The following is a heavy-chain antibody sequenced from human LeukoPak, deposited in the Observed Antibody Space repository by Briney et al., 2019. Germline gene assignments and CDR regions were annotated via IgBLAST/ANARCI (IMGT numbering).Heavy chain of an antibody. Sequence: GASVKVSCKASGYTFTSYGISWVRQAPGQGLEWMGWISAYNGNTNYAQKLQGRVTMTTDTSTSTAYMELRSLRSDDTAVYYCARDYWQQLIDPQRGFDYWGQGTLVTVSS. CDR2: ISAYNGNT. V-gene: IGHV1-18*01. D-gene: IGHD6-13*01. CDR3: ARDYWQQLIDPQRGFDY. CDR1: GYTFTSYG. J-gene: IGHJ4*02.